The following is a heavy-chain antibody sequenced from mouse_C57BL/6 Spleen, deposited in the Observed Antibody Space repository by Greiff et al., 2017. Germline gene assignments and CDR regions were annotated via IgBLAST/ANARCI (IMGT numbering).Heavy chain of an antibody. CDR1: GYTFTDYE. Sequence: QVQLQQSGAELVRPGASVTLSCKASGYTFTDYEMHWVKQTPVHGLEWIGAIDPETGGTAYNQKIKGKAILTADKSSSTAYMELRSLTSEDSAVYYCTGRTLTYYFDYWGQGTTLTVSS. V-gene: IGHV1-15*01. CDR3: TGRTLTYYFDY. CDR2: IDPETGGT. J-gene: IGHJ2*01. D-gene: IGHD4-1*01.